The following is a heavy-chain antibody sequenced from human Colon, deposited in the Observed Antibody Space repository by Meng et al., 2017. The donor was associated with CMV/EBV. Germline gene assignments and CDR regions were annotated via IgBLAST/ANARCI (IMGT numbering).Heavy chain of an antibody. CDR1: GFTFSNYA. V-gene: IGHV3-23*01. CDR2: ISGSGGTT. J-gene: IGHJ4*02. CDR3: AKGDIVVVPAAQFDY. Sequence: GGSLKISCAASGFTFSNYAMNWVRQAPGKGLEWVSSISGSGGTTYYADSVKGRFTISRDNSKNTLNLQMYSLRAEETAVYYCAKGDIVVVPAAQFDYWGQGTLVTVSS. D-gene: IGHD2-2*01.